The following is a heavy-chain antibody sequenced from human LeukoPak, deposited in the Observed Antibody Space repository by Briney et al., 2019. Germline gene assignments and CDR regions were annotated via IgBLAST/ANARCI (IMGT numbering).Heavy chain of an antibody. V-gene: IGHV3-7*05. CDR2: IKPDGSEK. J-gene: IGHJ4*02. D-gene: IGHD5-24*01. Sequence: RGSPRHSRAASGFPLCRFWMSWVGPAPGKGLEWVANIKPDGSEKSFVHSVKRRFTIAGDDTENSLYLQMNSLRAEDTAVYYCARGQMAGFWGQGTLVTLSS. CDR1: GFPLCRFW. CDR3: ARGQMAGF.